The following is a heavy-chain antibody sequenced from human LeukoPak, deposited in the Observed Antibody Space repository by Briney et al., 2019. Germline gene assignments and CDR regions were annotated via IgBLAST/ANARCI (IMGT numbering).Heavy chain of an antibody. D-gene: IGHD6-13*01. CDR3: AKRNSAGLHYFDY. CDR1: GFTLINYA. CDR2: ICKSGNT. Sequence: GGSLRLSCAASGFTLINYAMRWVRQAPGKGVEGVSGICKSGNTYYSDSVEGRFTISRDNSKSTLYVQMNSVRAEDTAVYYCAKRNSAGLHYFDYWGQGTLVTVSS. V-gene: IGHV3-23*05. J-gene: IGHJ4*02.